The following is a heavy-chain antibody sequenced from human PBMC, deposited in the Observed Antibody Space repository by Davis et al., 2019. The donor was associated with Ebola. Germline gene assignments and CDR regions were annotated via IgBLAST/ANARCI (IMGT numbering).Heavy chain of an antibody. CDR1: GFTFSSYW. D-gene: IGHD2-2*01. Sequence: PGGSLRLSCAASGFTFSSYWMSWVRQAPGKGLEWVANIKQDGSEKYYVDSVKGRFTISRDNAKNSLYLQMNSLRAEDTAVYYCARDGAHSYCSSTSCYLDYYYGMDVWGQGTTVTVSS. CDR3: ARDGAHSYCSSTSCYLDYYYGMDV. V-gene: IGHV3-7*01. CDR2: IKQDGSEK. J-gene: IGHJ6*02.